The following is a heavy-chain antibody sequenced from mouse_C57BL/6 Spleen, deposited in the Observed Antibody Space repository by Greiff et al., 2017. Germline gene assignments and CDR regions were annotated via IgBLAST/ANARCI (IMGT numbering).Heavy chain of an antibody. CDR1: GYTFTSYG. V-gene: IGHV1-81*01. D-gene: IGHD2-4*01. CDR2: IYPRSGNT. J-gene: IGHJ4*01. CDR3: AREGLDYDYDDYAMDY. Sequence: LVESGAELARPGASVKLSCKASGYTFTSYGISWVKQRTGQGLEWIGEIYPRSGNTYYNEKFKGKATLTADKSSSTAYMELRSLTSEDSAVYFCAREGLDYDYDDYAMDYWGQGTSVTVSS.